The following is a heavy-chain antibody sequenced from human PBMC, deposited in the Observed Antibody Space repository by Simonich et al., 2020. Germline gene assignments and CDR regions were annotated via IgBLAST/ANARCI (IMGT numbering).Heavy chain of an antibody. Sequence: QVQLQQWGAGLLKPSETLSLTCAVYGGSFSGNYWGWIRQPPGKGLEWIGEINHSGSPNHNPSLKSRVTRSVETAKNQFSRKLSSVTAAETAVYYCARGLIGGSYYYWGQGTLVTVSS. CDR2: INHSGSP. J-gene: IGHJ4*02. D-gene: IGHD1-26*01. CDR3: ARGLIGGSYYY. CDR1: GGSFSGNY. V-gene: IGHV4-34*01.